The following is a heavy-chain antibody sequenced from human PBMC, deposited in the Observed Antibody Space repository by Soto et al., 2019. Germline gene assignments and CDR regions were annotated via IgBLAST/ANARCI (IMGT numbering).Heavy chain of an antibody. CDR1: GGSFSGYY. CDR3: ARDNITGLFDF. V-gene: IGHV4-34*01. J-gene: IGHJ4*02. CDR2: INHSGST. D-gene: IGHD2-8*02. Sequence: QVQLQQWGAGLLKPSETLSLTCAVYGGSFSGYYWTWICQPRGTGLERIGDINHSGSTNYNPSLKSRVTLSVDTFKNLFAPKLTAVTAADTAVYYCARDNITGLFDFWGQGTLVTVSS.